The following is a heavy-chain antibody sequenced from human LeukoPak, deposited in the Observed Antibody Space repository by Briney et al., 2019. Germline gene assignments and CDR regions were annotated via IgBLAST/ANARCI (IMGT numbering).Heavy chain of an antibody. CDR2: TSGSGGST. CDR1: GLTSSSYE. J-gene: IGHJ5*02. D-gene: IGHD1-26*01. Sequence: GSLRLSCAASGLTSSSYEMNWDRHAPGKGLGWDSATSGSGGSTYYADSGKGRFTISRDNSKNTLYLQMNSLRAEDTAVYYCAKRPSIIVGVSNWFDPWGQGTLVTVSS. V-gene: IGHV3-23*01. CDR3: AKRPSIIVGVSNWFDP.